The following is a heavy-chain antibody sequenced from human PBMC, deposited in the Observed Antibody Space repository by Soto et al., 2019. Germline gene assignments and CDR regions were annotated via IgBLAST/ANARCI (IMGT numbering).Heavy chain of an antibody. CDR3: ARGYSGYDDYYMDV. J-gene: IGHJ6*03. CDR1: GFTFSSYA. Sequence: GGSLRLSCAASGFTFSSYAMHWVRQAPGKGLEYVSAISSNGGSTYYANSVKGRFTISRDNSKNTLYLQMGSLRAEDMAVYYCARGYSGYDDYYMDVWGKGTTVTVSS. D-gene: IGHD5-12*01. V-gene: IGHV3-64*01. CDR2: ISSNGGST.